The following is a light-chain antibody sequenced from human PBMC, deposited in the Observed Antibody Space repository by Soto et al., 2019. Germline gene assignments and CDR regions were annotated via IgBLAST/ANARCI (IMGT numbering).Light chain of an antibody. J-gene: IGKJ5*01. CDR2: AAS. V-gene: IGKV1-9*01. Sequence: DIQLTQSPSFLSTSVGDRVTITCRASQGISNYLAWYQQKPGKAPKLLIYAASTLQSGVPSRFSGSGSGTEFTLTVSSLQPEDFATYYCQQLNSYPRITFGQGTRLEIK. CDR1: QGISNY. CDR3: QQLNSYPRIT.